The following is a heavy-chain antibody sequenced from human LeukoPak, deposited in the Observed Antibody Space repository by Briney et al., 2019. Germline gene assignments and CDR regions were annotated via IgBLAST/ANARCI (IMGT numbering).Heavy chain of an antibody. D-gene: IGHD1-14*01. V-gene: IGHV3-53*01. CDR1: GFTPSNNY. J-gene: IGHJ5*02. Sequence: GGSLRLSCAASGFTPSNNYMRWVRQAPGKGLEWVSSIYSGGATKYADSVKGRFTISRDNSKNTLYLQINSLRPEDTAVYYCARDRKGPWGQGTLVTVSS. CDR2: IYSGGAT. CDR3: ARDRKGP.